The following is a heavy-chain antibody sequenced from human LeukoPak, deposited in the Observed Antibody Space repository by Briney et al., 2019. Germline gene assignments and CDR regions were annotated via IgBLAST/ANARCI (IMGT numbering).Heavy chain of an antibody. D-gene: IGHD2-21*01. V-gene: IGHV4-4*07. J-gene: IGHJ6*03. CDR1: GGSITTHY. CDR2: VYSSGST. Sequence: SETLSLTCTVSGGSITTHYWSWIRQPAGRGLEWIGRVYSSGSTNYNPSLKSRATMSLDTSKSQFSLILTSVAAADTAVYYCARGIHYYYYVDVWGKGTTVTVSS. CDR3: ARGIHYYYYVDV.